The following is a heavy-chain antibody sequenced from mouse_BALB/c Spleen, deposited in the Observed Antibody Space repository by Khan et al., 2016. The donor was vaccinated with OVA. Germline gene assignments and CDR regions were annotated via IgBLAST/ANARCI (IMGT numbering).Heavy chain of an antibody. CDR3: ASQLTGSFAY. CDR2: INSDGDYT. CDR1: GFTFSTYG. D-gene: IGHD4-1*01. Sequence: EVELVQSGGDLVKPGGSLRLSCAASGFTFSTYGMSWVRQPPDKRLEWVATINSDGDYTYYPDTFKGRFTISRNNSENTLYLQMSSLKSEDTAIYCCASQLTGSFAYWGQGTLVTVSA. J-gene: IGHJ3*01. V-gene: IGHV5-6*01.